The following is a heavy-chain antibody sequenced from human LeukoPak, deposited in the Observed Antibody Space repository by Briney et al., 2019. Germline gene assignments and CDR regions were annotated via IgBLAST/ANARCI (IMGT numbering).Heavy chain of an antibody. CDR1: GYTFISYG. J-gene: IGHJ3*02. V-gene: IGHV1-18*01. CDR2: ISAYDGNT. D-gene: IGHD4-23*01. Sequence: GASVKVSCKASGYTFISYGINWVRQAPGQGLEWMGWISAYDGNTNYAQKLQGRVTMTTDTSTNTAYMDLRSLRSDDTAVYYCARGDLSENSRDDAFDIWGQGTMVTISS. CDR3: ARGDLSENSRDDAFDI.